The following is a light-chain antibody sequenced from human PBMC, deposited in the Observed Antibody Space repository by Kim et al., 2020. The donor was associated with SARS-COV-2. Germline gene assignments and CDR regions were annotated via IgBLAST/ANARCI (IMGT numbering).Light chain of an antibody. Sequence: EIVLTQSPATLSLSPGERATLSCRASQSVSSYLAWYQQAPGQAPRLLIYDASNRAAGIPARFSGSGSGTDFTLTITTLEPEDFAVYYCQQGSNWLFGRGTRLEIK. J-gene: IGKJ5*01. V-gene: IGKV3-11*01. CDR1: QSVSSY. CDR3: QQGSNWL. CDR2: DAS.